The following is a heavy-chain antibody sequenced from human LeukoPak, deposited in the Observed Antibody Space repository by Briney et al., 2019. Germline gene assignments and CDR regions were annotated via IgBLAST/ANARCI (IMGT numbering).Heavy chain of an antibody. CDR3: ARGIAAAGIPYNWFDP. CDR1: GFTFSSYA. V-gene: IGHV3-23*01. J-gene: IGHJ5*02. Sequence: GGSLRLSCSASGFTFSSYAMSWVRQAPGMGLEWVSAISGSGGSTYYADSVKGRFTIPRDNSKNTLYLQMNSLRAEDTAVYYCARGIAAAGIPYNWFDPWGQGTLVTVSS. CDR2: ISGSGGST. D-gene: IGHD6-13*01.